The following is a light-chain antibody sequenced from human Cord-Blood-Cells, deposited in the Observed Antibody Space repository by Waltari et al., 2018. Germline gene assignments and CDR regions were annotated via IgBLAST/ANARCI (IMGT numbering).Light chain of an antibody. CDR1: SSDVGGYNY. CDR2: DVS. J-gene: IGLJ1*01. V-gene: IGLV2-11*01. CDR3: CSYAGSYV. Sequence: QSALTQPRSVSGSPGQSVTISCTGTSSDVGGYNYVSWYQQHPGKAPKLMIYDVSKRPSGFPGRFSGSKSGNTASLTISGLQAEDEADYYCCSYAGSYVCGTGTKVTVL.